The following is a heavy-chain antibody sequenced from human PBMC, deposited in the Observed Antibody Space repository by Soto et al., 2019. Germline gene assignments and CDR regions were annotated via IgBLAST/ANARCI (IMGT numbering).Heavy chain of an antibody. J-gene: IGHJ6*02. CDR3: AREGPGRGLDV. Sequence: GGSLRLSCAASGFTFSSYTMNWVRQAPGKGLEWVSSIDGGSVYIYYADSVKGRFTISRDNAKSSLSLQINSLRVEDTAVYYCAREGPGRGLDVWGQGTTVTVSS. CDR1: GFTFSSYT. CDR2: IDGGSVYI. V-gene: IGHV3-21*06. D-gene: IGHD3-10*01.